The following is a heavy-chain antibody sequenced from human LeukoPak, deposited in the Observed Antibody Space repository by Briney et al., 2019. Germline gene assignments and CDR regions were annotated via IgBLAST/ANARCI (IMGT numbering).Heavy chain of an antibody. J-gene: IGHJ4*02. V-gene: IGHV3-30*03. CDR2: ISYDGSNK. D-gene: IGHD3-22*01. CDR1: GFTFSSYS. CDR3: ARVHYYDSSGVTTPLRY. Sequence: SGGSLRLSCAASGFTFSSYSMNWVRQAPGKGLEWVAVISYDGSNKYYADSVKGRFTISRDNSKNTLYLQMNSLRAEDTAVYYCARVHYYDSSGVTTPLRYWGQGTLVTVSS.